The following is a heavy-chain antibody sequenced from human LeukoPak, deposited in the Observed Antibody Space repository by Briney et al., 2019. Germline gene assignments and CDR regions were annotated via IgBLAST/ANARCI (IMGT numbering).Heavy chain of an antibody. D-gene: IGHD6-13*01. CDR3: ARDRGYRYISSWATGPRGFQH. J-gene: IGHJ1*01. V-gene: IGHV4-34*01. Sequence: SETLSLTCAVYGGSFSGYYWSWIRQPPGKGLEWIGEINQSGSTNYNPSLKSRVTISVDTSKNQLSLKLSSVTAADTAVYYCARDRGYRYISSWATGPRGFQHWGQGTLVTVSS. CDR1: GGSFSGYY. CDR2: INQSGST.